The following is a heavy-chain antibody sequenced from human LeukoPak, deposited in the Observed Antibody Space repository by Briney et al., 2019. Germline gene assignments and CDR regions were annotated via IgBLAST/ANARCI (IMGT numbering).Heavy chain of an antibody. Sequence: SVKVSCTTSGYTFTNYDINWVRQAPGQGLEWMGGIIPIFGTANYAQKFQGRVTITADESTSTAYMELSSLRSEDTAVYYCAREGIAVADHYYYYGMDVWGQGTTVTVSS. CDR2: IIPIFGTA. D-gene: IGHD6-19*01. CDR1: GYTFTNYD. V-gene: IGHV1-69*13. J-gene: IGHJ6*02. CDR3: AREGIAVADHYYYYGMDV.